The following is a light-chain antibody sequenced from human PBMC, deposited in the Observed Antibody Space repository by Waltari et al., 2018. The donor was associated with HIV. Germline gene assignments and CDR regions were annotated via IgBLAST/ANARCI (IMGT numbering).Light chain of an antibody. Sequence: QSALTQPRSVSGSPGQSVTISCTGTSSDLGGYDYVSWYQQHPGKAPKLMLHDVSKRPSGVPDRFSGAKSGNPASLTISGLQLEDEADYFCCSYAGAYTLLFGGGTKVTVL. CDR3: CSYAGAYTLL. CDR1: SSDLGGYDY. CDR2: DVS. V-gene: IGLV2-11*01. J-gene: IGLJ2*01.